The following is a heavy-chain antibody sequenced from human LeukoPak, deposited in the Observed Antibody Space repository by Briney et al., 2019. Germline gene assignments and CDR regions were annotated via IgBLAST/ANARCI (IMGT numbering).Heavy chain of an antibody. CDR2: ISGDGGST. V-gene: IGHV3-43*02. CDR1: GFTFSTHA. Sequence: PGGSLRLSCAASGFTFSTHAMIWVRQAPGKGLEWVSLISGDGGSTYYADSVKGRFTISRDNSKNSLYLQMNSLRTEDTALYYCAKDSGYSYGFWGYYYYYGMDVWGQGTTVTVS. D-gene: IGHD5-18*01. J-gene: IGHJ6*02. CDR3: AKDSGYSYGFWGYYYYYGMDV.